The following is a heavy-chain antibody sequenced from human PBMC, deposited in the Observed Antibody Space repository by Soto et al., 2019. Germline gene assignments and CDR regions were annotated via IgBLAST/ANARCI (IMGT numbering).Heavy chain of an antibody. CDR2: IYNSGNT. CDR3: ARGSDGVWNWFDP. V-gene: IGHV4-30-2*01. J-gene: IGHJ5*02. D-gene: IGHD2-21*02. Sequence: SETLSLTCAVSGGSIISGFYSFICIRQPPGQGLEWIGYIYNSGNTYYNPSLMSRVTISVDRSQNHFSLKLTSVTAADTAVYYCARGSDGVWNWFDPWGQGTQVTVSS. CDR1: GGSIISGFYS.